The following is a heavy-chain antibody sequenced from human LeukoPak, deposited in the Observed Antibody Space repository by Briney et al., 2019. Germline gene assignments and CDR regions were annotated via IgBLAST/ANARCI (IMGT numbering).Heavy chain of an antibody. J-gene: IGHJ4*02. CDR1: GGSISSSNW. CDR2: IYHSGST. CDR3: ARDKSSGYYYPGYFDY. Sequence: PSGTLSLTCAVSGGSISSSNWWSWVRQPPGKGLEWIGEIYHSGSTNYNPSLKSRVTISVDKSKNQFSLKLSSVTAADTAVYYCARDKSSGYYYPGYFDYWGQGTLVTVSS. V-gene: IGHV4-4*02. D-gene: IGHD3-22*01.